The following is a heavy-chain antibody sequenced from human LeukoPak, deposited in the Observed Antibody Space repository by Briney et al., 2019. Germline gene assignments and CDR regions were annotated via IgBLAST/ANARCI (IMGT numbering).Heavy chain of an antibody. J-gene: IGHJ4*02. V-gene: IGHV1-69*13. CDR3: ARDSAAYCGGDCYYY. CDR2: IIPIFGTA. CDR1: GGTFSSYA. D-gene: IGHD2-21*02. Sequence: ASVKVSCKASGGTFSSYAISWVRQAPGQGLEWMGGIIPIFGTANYAQKFQGRVTITADESTSTAYMELSSLRSEDTAVYYCARDSAAYCGGDCYYYWGQGTLATVSS.